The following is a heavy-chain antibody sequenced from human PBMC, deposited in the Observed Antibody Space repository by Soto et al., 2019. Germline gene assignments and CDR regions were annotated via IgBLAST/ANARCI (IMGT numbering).Heavy chain of an antibody. CDR2: ISAHNGNT. J-gene: IGHJ4*02. D-gene: IGHD1-1*01. CDR3: ARGRYGDY. V-gene: IGHV1-18*01. Sequence: ASVKVSCKGSGYGFTTYGITWVRQAPGQGLEWMAWISAHNGNTNYAQKLQGRVTVTRDTSTSTAYMELRSLRSDDTAVYYCARGRYGDYWGQAALVTVSS. CDR1: GYGFTTYG.